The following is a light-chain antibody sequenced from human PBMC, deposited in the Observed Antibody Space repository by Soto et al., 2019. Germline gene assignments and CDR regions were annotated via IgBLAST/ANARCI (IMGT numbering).Light chain of an antibody. J-gene: IGKJ4*01. CDR3: QQADSFPLV. CDR1: QGIGRW. CDR2: AAS. V-gene: IGKV1-12*01. Sequence: DIQMTQSPSSVSASVGDRVAITCRASQGIGRWLAWYQQKPGKAPKLLIYAASTLQSGVPSRFSGSGSGTHFTLTISSLQADDFAAYYCQQADSFPLVFGGGTRVEIK.